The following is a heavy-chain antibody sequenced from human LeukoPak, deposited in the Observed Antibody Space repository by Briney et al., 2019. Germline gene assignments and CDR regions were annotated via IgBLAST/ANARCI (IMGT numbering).Heavy chain of an antibody. CDR2: ISYDGSNK. J-gene: IGHJ3*02. CDR1: GFTFSSYA. V-gene: IGHV3-30*04. D-gene: IGHD3-22*01. Sequence: GGSLRLSCAASGFTFSSYAMHWVRQAPGKGLEWVAVISYDGSNKYYADSVKGRFTISRDNSKNTLYLQMNSLRAEDTAVYYCARAQQYYYDSSGYFHDAFDIWDQGTMVTVSS. CDR3: ARAQQYYYDSSGYFHDAFDI.